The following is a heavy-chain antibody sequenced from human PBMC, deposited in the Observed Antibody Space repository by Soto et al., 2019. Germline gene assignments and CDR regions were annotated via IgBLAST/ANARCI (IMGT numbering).Heavy chain of an antibody. CDR3: VKEPDV. CDR2: VSPSGDST. Sequence: PGGSLRLSCEASGFIFSTYSVTWVRQVPGKGLEWVAAVSPSGDSTYYADSLKGRLTISRDNSKNTVFLQMNSLSADDTGLYYCVKEPDVWGQGISVTVSS. CDR1: GFIFSTYS. J-gene: IGHJ6*02. V-gene: IGHV3-23*01.